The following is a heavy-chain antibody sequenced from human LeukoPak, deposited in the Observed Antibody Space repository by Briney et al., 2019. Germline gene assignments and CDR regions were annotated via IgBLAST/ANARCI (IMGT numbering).Heavy chain of an antibody. Sequence: GGSLRLSCAASGFTFSSYGMHWVRQAPGKGLEWVAVISYDGSNKYYADSVKGRFTISRDNSKNTLYLQMNSLRAEDTAVYYCAKGPRSGWYDEADYWGQGTLVTVSS. CDR3: AKGPRSGWYDEADY. V-gene: IGHV3-30*18. CDR1: GFTFSSYG. CDR2: ISYDGSNK. J-gene: IGHJ4*02. D-gene: IGHD6-19*01.